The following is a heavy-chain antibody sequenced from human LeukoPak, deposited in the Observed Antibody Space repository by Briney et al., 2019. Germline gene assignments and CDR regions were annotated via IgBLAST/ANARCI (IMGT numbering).Heavy chain of an antibody. CDR1: GFTLSTYT. CDR3: ARSGIKMVRGVIIKSPYHMDV. J-gene: IGHJ6*03. D-gene: IGHD3-10*01. Sequence: GGSLRLSCAASGFTLSTYTMNWVRQAPGKGLEWVSSISSSSYIYYADSVKGRFTISRDDAKNSLSLQMNSLRAEDTAVYYCARSGIKMVRGVIIKSPYHMDVWGKGTTVTVSS. V-gene: IGHV3-21*01. CDR2: ISSSSYI.